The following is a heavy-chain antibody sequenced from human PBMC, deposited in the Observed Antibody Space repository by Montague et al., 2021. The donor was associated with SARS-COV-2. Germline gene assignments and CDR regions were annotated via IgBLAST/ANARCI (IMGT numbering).Heavy chain of an antibody. CDR1: GSTFSTYA. D-gene: IGHD1-26*01. CDR3: AEDQAYSGSYFAD. Sequence: SLRLSCAASGSTFSTYAMSWVRQAPGKGLEWVSAITGSGGGTYYAGSVKGRFTISKDNSKNMLYLQMNSLRAEDTAVYYCAEDQAYSGSYFADWGQGTLVTVSS. J-gene: IGHJ4*02. V-gene: IGHV3-23*01. CDR2: ITGSGGGT.